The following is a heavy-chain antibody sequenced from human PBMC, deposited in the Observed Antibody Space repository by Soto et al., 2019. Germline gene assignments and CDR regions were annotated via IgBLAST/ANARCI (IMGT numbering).Heavy chain of an antibody. V-gene: IGHV4-31*03. Sequence: PXETLSLTCTVSGGSISSGGYYWSWIRQHPGKGLEWIGYIYYSGSTYYNPSLKSRVTISVDTSKNQFSLKLSSVTAADTAVYYCARVVGSSSNYYFDYWGQGTLVTVSS. J-gene: IGHJ4*02. CDR1: GGSISSGGYY. CDR2: IYYSGST. CDR3: ARVVGSSSNYYFDY. D-gene: IGHD6-6*01.